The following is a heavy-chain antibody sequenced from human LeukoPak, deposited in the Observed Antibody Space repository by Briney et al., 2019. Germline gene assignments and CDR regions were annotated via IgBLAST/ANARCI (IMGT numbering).Heavy chain of an antibody. CDR2: INAGNGNT. Sequence: EASVKVSCKASGYTFTSYAMHWVRQAPGQRLEWMGWINAGNGNTKYSQKFRGRVTITRDTSASTAYMELSSLRSEDTAVYYCAREGQLWFRNANFDYWGQGTLVTVSS. D-gene: IGHD5-18*01. CDR1: GYTFTSYA. J-gene: IGHJ4*02. CDR3: AREGQLWFRNANFDY. V-gene: IGHV1-3*01.